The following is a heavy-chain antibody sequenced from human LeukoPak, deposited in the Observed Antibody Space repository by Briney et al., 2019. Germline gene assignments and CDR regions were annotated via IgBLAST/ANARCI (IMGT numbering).Heavy chain of an antibody. D-gene: IGHD3-3*01. Sequence: SGGSLRLSCAASGFTFSDSWMSWVRQAPGKGLEWVSYISSSSGTVYNADSVTGRFTISRDNAKNSLYLQMNSLRAEDTALYYCARGQGDFWSGSYYYYYMDVWGKGTTVTVSS. J-gene: IGHJ6*03. CDR1: GFTFSDSW. CDR3: ARGQGDFWSGSYYYYYMDV. V-gene: IGHV3-48*04. CDR2: ISSSSGTV.